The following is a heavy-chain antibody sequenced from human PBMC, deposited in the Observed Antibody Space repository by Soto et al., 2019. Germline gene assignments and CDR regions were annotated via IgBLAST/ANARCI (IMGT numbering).Heavy chain of an antibody. V-gene: IGHV1-18*01. Sequence: VKASCKASGYTFTSYGFSWVRQAPGQGLEWMGWINAYSTYTDYAQNLQGRVTMTTDRSTSTAYMELRSLRSDDTAVYYCAGDESSGPARFDPWGQGTLVTVSP. CDR1: GYTFTSYG. J-gene: IGHJ5*02. CDR2: INAYSTYT. D-gene: IGHD3-22*01. CDR3: AGDESSGPARFDP.